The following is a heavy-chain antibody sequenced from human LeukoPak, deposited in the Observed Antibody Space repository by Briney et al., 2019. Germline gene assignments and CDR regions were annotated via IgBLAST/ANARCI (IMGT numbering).Heavy chain of an antibody. J-gene: IGHJ4*02. V-gene: IGHV3-74*01. Sequence: GASLRLSCAASGFTFTTHWFHWVRQAPGKGLVWVSRINTDGTTTNYADSVKGRFTISRDSTKSTLYLQMNSLRAEDTAVYYCVRSFSGPDDYWGQGTQVTVSS. CDR3: VRSFSGPDDY. CDR1: GFTFTTHW. D-gene: IGHD3-10*01. CDR2: INTDGTTT.